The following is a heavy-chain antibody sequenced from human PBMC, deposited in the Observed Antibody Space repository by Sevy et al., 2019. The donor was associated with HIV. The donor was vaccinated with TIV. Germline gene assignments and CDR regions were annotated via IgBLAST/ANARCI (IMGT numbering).Heavy chain of an antibody. CDR3: ASGATFCSESSGSVLYVLGDFDI. CDR1: GFTVSSNY. CDR2: IFSGGGT. J-gene: IGHJ3*02. Sequence: GGSLRLSCAASGFTVSSNYMSWVRQAPGKGLEWVSIIFSGGGTYYADSVQGRFTISRDNSKNMVYLQINSLRAENTAVFYCASGATFCSESSGSVLYVLGDFDIWGQGTMVTVSS. D-gene: IGHD3-22*01. V-gene: IGHV3-53*01.